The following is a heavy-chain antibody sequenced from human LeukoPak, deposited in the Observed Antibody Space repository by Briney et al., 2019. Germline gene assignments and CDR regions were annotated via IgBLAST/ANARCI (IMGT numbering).Heavy chain of an antibody. J-gene: IGHJ4*02. CDR1: GFTFSSYA. V-gene: IGHV3-21*01. D-gene: IGHD3-22*01. CDR2: ISSSSSYI. Sequence: GGSLRLSCAASGFTFSSYAMSWVRQAPGKGLEWVSSISSSSSYIYYADSVKGRFTISRDNAKNSLYLQMNSLRAEDTAVYYCASMYYYDSSGYPDYWGQGTLVTVSS. CDR3: ASMYYYDSSGYPDY.